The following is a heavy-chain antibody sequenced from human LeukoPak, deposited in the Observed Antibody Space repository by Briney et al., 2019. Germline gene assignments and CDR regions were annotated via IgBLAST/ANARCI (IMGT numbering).Heavy chain of an antibody. CDR3: ASPIMITFGGVTAPFDY. Sequence: ASAKVSCKASGYTFTGYYMHWVRQAPGQGLEWMGWINPNSGGTNYAQKFQGRVTMTRDTSISTAYMELSRLRSDDTAVYYCASPIMITFGGVTAPFDYWGQGTLVTVSS. CDR2: INPNSGGT. J-gene: IGHJ4*02. V-gene: IGHV1-2*02. D-gene: IGHD3-16*01. CDR1: GYTFTGYY.